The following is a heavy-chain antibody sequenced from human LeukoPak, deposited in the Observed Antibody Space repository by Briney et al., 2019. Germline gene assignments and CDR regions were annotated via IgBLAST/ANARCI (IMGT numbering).Heavy chain of an antibody. CDR2: IWNDGSQK. J-gene: IGHJ4*02. CDR1: GFTFSSYG. Sequence: GGSLRLSCAASGFTFSSYGMHWVRQAPGKGVEWVAVIWNDGSQKYFADSVKGRFTISRDNSKNTLYLQMNSLRAEDTAVYYCARDKGPYYFDQWGQGTLLTVSS. V-gene: IGHV3-33*01. CDR3: ARDKGPYYFDQ.